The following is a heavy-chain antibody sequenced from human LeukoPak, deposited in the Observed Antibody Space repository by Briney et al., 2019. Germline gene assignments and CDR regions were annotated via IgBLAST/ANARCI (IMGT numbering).Heavy chain of an antibody. CDR1: GFTFSSYV. CDR2: ISYDGSNK. J-gene: IGHJ4*02. CDR3: SYFDY. V-gene: IGHV3-30*03. Sequence: GRSLRLSCAASGFTFSSYVMHWVRQAPGKGLEWVAVISYDGSNKYYADSVKGRFTISRDNSKNTLYLQMNSLRAEDTAVYYCSYFDYWGQGTLVTVSS.